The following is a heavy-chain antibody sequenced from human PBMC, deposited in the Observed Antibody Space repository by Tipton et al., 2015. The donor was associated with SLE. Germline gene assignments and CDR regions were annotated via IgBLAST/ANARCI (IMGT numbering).Heavy chain of an antibody. V-gene: IGHV4-38-2*02. CDR1: GGSISSGYY. Sequence: TLSLTCTVSGGSISSGYYWGWIRQPPGKGLEWIGSIYHSGSTYYNPSLKSRVTISVDTSKNQFSLKLSSVTAADTAVYYCARDRGRREWELLSDAFDIWGQGTMVTVSS. J-gene: IGHJ3*02. CDR3: ARDRGRREWELLSDAFDI. CDR2: IYHSGST. D-gene: IGHD1-26*01.